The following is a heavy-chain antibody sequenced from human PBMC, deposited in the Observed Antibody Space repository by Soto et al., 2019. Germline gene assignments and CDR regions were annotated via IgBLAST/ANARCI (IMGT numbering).Heavy chain of an antibody. J-gene: IGHJ3*02. D-gene: IGHD3-10*01. CDR1: GGSISSGDYF. V-gene: IGHV4-30-4*01. CDR3: ATGEGIFDAFDI. Sequence: SETLSLTCTVSGGSISSGDYFWTWIRQPPGKGLEWIGYIHYSGSTNYNPSLKGRVTISLVASKNQFSLKLTSVTAADTAVYYCATGEGIFDAFDIWGQGTMVTVSS. CDR2: IHYSGST.